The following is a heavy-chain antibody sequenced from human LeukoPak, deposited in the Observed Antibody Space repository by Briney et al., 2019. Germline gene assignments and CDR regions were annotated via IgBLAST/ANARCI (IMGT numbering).Heavy chain of an antibody. Sequence: SETLSLTCAVYGGSFNRFAWNWVRQPPGKGLEWIGEINHSAKTSYNPSLKSRVTMSVDTSKNQFSLKLSSVTAADTAVYYCARHPPYGGRRSAVFDYWGQGTLVTVSS. J-gene: IGHJ4*02. CDR2: INHSAKT. D-gene: IGHD4-17*01. CDR3: ARHPPYGGRRSAVFDY. V-gene: IGHV4-34*01. CDR1: GGSFNRFA.